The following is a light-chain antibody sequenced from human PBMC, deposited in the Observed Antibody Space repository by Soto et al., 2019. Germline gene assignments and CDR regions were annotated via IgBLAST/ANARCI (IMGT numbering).Light chain of an antibody. Sequence: QAVVTQEPSLTVSPGQKVTISCSGSSSNIGGNSVSWYQQLPGTAPKLLIYDDNKRPSGIPDRFSGSKSGTSAALGITGFQTGDEADYYCGSWDSSLSAYVFGTGTKLTVL. CDR3: GSWDSSLSAYV. V-gene: IGLV1-51*01. CDR2: DDN. CDR1: SSNIGGNS. J-gene: IGLJ1*01.